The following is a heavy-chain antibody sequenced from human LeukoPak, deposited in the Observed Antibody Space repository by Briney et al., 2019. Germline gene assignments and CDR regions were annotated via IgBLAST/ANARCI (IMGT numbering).Heavy chain of an antibody. J-gene: IGHJ4*02. CDR1: GGSISTSSYY. CDR3: ARHRWMEVYGSGSYYVDY. V-gene: IGHV4-39*01. D-gene: IGHD3-10*01. CDR2: IYHSRST. Sequence: PSETLSLTCTVSGGSISTSSYYWGWLRQPPGKGLEWIGSIYHSRSTYYNASLKSRATISADTSKKQFSLKLSSVTAADTAVYYCARHRWMEVYGSGSYYVDYWGQGALVTVSS.